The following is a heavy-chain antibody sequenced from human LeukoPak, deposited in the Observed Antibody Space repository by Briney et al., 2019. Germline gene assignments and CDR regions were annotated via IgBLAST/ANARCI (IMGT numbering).Heavy chain of an antibody. CDR2: IYYSGST. D-gene: IGHD2-2*01. Sequence: SETLSLTCTVSGGPISSYYWSWIRQPPGKGLEGIGYIYYSGSTNYNPSLKSRVTISVDTSKNQFSLKLSSVTAADTAVYYCARIVVVPADSYYMDVWGKGTTVTVSS. CDR1: GGPISSYY. J-gene: IGHJ6*03. CDR3: ARIVVVPADSYYMDV. V-gene: IGHV4-59*01.